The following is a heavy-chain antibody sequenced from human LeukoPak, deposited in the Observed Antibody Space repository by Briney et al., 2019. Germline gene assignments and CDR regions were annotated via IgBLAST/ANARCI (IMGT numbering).Heavy chain of an antibody. D-gene: IGHD4-17*01. J-gene: IGHJ5*02. V-gene: IGHV6-1*01. CDR1: GDSFSSNNAA. CDR2: TYYRSKWYH. Sequence: SQTLSLTCAISGDSFSSNNAAWVWIRQSPSRGPEWLGRTYYRSKWYHDYAVSVKSRISFNPDTSKNQFFLQLNSVTPEDTAVYYCARDVNGAFTRSWFDPWGQGTRVTVS. CDR3: ARDVNGAFTRSWFDP.